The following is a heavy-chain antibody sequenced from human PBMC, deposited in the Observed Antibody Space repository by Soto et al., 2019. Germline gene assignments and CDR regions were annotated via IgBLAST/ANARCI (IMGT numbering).Heavy chain of an antibody. D-gene: IGHD4-17*01. CDR1: GFTFSSYA. V-gene: IGHV3-11*01. Sequence: GGSLRLSCAASGFTFSSYAMSWIRQAPGKGLEWISYISGNGRIIQYADSAKGRFTISRDNAQNSLYLQMNSLRAEDTALYFCARDFDADSRKDFDYWGQGTLVTVSS. CDR3: ARDFDADSRKDFDY. J-gene: IGHJ4*02. CDR2: ISGNGRII.